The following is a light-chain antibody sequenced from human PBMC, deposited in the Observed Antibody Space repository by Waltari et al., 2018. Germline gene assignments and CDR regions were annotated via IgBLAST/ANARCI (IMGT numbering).Light chain of an antibody. J-gene: IGLJ1*01. CDR3: SSYTSSSTQV. Sequence: QSALTQPASVSGSPGQSITISCTGTSSDVGGYNYVSWYQQHPGKAPKLMIYEVSNRPLGGSIRFSGSKSGNTASLTISGLQAEDEADYYCSSYTSSSTQVFGTGTKVTVL. CDR2: EVS. CDR1: SSDVGGYNY. V-gene: IGLV2-14*01.